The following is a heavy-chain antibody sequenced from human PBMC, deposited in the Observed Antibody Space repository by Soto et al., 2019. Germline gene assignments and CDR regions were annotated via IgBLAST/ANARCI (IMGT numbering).Heavy chain of an antibody. Sequence: PSETLSLTCAVYGGSFSGYYWSWIRQPPGKGLEWIGEINHSGSTNYNPSLKSRVTISVDTSKNQFSLKLSSVTAADTAVYYSARGPGHYDSLTGYYHSDFDIWGQGKMVTFAS. V-gene: IGHV4-34*01. D-gene: IGHD3-9*01. CDR2: INHSGST. CDR1: GGSFSGYY. CDR3: ARGPGHYDSLTGYYHSDFDI. J-gene: IGHJ3*02.